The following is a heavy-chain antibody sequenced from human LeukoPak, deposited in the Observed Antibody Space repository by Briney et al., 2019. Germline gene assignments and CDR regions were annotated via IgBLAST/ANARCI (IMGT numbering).Heavy chain of an antibody. CDR3: ARDGEGYDSSGSREDAFDI. D-gene: IGHD3-22*01. CDR1: GFTFSSYW. V-gene: IGHV3-7*01. Sequence: QSGGSLRLSCAASGFTFSSYWMSWVRQAPGKGLEWVANIKQDGSEKYYVDSVKGRFTISRDNAKNSLYLQMNSLRAEDTAVYYCARDGEGYDSSGSREDAFDIWGQGTMVTVSS. J-gene: IGHJ3*02. CDR2: IKQDGSEK.